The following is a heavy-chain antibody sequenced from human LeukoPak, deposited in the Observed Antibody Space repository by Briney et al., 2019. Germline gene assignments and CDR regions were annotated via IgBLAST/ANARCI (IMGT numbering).Heavy chain of an antibody. CDR1: GYTFTGYY. Sequence: ASVKVSCKASGYTFTGYYMHWVRQAPGQGLEWMGRINPNSGGTNYAQKFQGRVIMTRDTSISTAYMELSRLRSDDTAVYYCASIFSRVPATATHYDYWGQGTLVTVSS. V-gene: IGHV1-2*06. CDR2: INPNSGGT. D-gene: IGHD2-2*01. J-gene: IGHJ4*02. CDR3: ASIFSRVPATATHYDY.